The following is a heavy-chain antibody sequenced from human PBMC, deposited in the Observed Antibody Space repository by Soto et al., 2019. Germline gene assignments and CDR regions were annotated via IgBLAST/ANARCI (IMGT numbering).Heavy chain of an antibody. D-gene: IGHD2-8*01. J-gene: IGHJ6*02. Sequence: QVQLVESGGGVVQPGRSLRLSCVASGFTFSDSGFHWVRQAPGKGLEWVALISFDGNTENSADSVKGRFTISRDNYKNTRYLQMNSLRPDATAVYYGEKDFYMYLTGGLEVWGQGTTGTVSS. CDR3: EKDFYMYLTGGLEV. CDR1: GFTFSDSG. CDR2: ISFDGNTE. V-gene: IGHV3-30*18.